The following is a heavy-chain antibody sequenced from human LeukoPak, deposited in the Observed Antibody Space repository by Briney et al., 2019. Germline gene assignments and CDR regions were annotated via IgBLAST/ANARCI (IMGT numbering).Heavy chain of an antibody. J-gene: IGHJ5*02. CDR1: GYTFTSYY. CDR3: ARNNSVEDTAWWFDP. D-gene: IGHD4-23*01. CDR2: INPSGGST. Sequence: ASVKVSCKASGYTFTSYYMHWVRQAPGQGLEWMGIINPSGGSTSYAQKFQGRVTMTRDMSTSTDYMELSSLRSEDTAVYYCARNNSVEDTAWWFDPWGQGTLVTVSS. V-gene: IGHV1-46*01.